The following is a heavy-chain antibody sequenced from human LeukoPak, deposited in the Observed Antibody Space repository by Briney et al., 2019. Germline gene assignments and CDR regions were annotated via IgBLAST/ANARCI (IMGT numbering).Heavy chain of an antibody. V-gene: IGHV3-23*01. CDR2: INGNGGTT. D-gene: IGHD3/OR15-3a*01. CDR3: AKDWTGTKPFDL. Sequence: GGSLRLSCAASGFTFSSYAMSWVRQAPGKGLEWVSSINGNGGTTYYADSVKGRFTISRDNSKNMLYLQMNSLRAEDTAVYYCAKDWTGTKPFDLWGRGTLVTVSS. CDR1: GFTFSSYA. J-gene: IGHJ2*01.